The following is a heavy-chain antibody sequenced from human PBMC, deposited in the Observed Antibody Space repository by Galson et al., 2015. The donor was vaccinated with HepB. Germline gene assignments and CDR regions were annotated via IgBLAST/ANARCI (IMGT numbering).Heavy chain of an antibody. CDR2: IYSGGST. CDR3: ARERRVVVPAATSDAFDI. D-gene: IGHD2-2*01. CDR1: GFTVSSNY. J-gene: IGHJ3*02. Sequence: SLRLSCAASGFTVSSNYMSWVRQAPGKGLEWVSVIYSGGSTYYADSVKGRFTISRDNSKNTLYLQMNSLRAEDTAVYYCARERRVVVPAATSDAFDIWGQGTMVTVSS. V-gene: IGHV3-66*01.